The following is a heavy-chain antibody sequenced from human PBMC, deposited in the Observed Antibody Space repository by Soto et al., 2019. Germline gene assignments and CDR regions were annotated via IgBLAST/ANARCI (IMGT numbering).Heavy chain of an antibody. J-gene: IGHJ4*02. D-gene: IGHD6-13*01. Sequence: ASVKVSCKASGYTFTSYGISWVRQAPGQGPEWMGWISAYNGNTNYAQKLQGRVTMTTDTSTSTAYMELRSLRSDDTAVYYCARDMKPQQLDGGFDYWGQGTLVTVSS. CDR1: GYTFTSYG. CDR3: ARDMKPQQLDGGFDY. V-gene: IGHV1-18*01. CDR2: ISAYNGNT.